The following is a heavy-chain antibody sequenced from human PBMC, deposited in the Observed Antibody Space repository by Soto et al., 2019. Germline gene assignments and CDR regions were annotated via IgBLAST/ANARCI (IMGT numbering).Heavy chain of an antibody. J-gene: IGHJ4*02. CDR1: GGSISSYY. CDR3: ARGRSYDFWSGYYLPNFDY. Sequence: SETLSLTCTVSGGSISSYYWSWIRQPPGKGLEWIGYIYYSGSTNYNPSLKSRVTISVDTSKNQFSLKLSSVTAADTAVYYCARGRSYDFWSGYYLPNFDYWGQGTLVTVSS. CDR2: IYYSGST. D-gene: IGHD3-3*01. V-gene: IGHV4-59*01.